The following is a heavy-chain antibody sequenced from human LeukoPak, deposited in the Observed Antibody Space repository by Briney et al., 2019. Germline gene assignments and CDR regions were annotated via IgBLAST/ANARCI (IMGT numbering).Heavy chain of an antibody. D-gene: IGHD3-10*01. CDR3: ARVYFGSGSYGTSSYFDY. CDR2: INHSGST. Sequence: SETLSLTCAVYGGSFSGYYWSWIRQPPGKGLEWIGEINHSGSTNYNPSLKSRVTISLDTSKNQFSLKLSSVTAADTAVYYCARVYFGSGSYGTSSYFDYWGQGTLVTVSS. CDR1: GGSFSGYY. J-gene: IGHJ4*02. V-gene: IGHV4-34*01.